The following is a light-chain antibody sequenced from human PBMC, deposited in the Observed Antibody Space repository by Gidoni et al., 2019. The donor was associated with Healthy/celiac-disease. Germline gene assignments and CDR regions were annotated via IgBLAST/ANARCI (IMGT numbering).Light chain of an antibody. CDR1: SLRSYY. CDR3: NSRDSSGNHHVV. J-gene: IGLJ2*01. Sequence: SSELTQDPAVSVALGQTVRITCQGDSLRSYYASWYQQKPGQAPVLVIYGKNNRPSGIPDRFSGSSSGNTASLTITGAQAEDEADDYCNSRDSSGNHHVVFGGGTKLTGL. CDR2: GKN. V-gene: IGLV3-19*01.